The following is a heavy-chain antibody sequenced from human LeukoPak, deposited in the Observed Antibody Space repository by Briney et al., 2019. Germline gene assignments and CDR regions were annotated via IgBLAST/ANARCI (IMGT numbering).Heavy chain of an antibody. J-gene: IGHJ4*02. CDR2: IFWNADK. Sequence: SGPTLVKPTQTLTLTCTFSGFSLNTSGVGVGWIRQPPGKALEWLALIFWNADKRYSPSLKGRLTITKDTSKNQVVLTMTNMDPVDTATYYCAHNGAWRYYFDYWGQGTLVTVSS. CDR1: GFSLNTSGVG. V-gene: IGHV2-5*01. CDR3: AHNGAWRYYFDY. D-gene: IGHD3-16*01.